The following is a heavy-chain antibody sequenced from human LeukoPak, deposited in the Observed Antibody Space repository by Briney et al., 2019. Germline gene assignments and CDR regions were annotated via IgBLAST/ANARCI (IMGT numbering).Heavy chain of an antibody. Sequence: GSLRLSCAASGFTFNTFNMNWVRQAPGKGLEWVSSITSGGDYIYYADSVKGRFTTSRDNAKNSLSLQLNSLRVEDTAVYYCARGHYDVLAASYKWTPDYWGQGTLITVSS. CDR2: ITSGGDYI. J-gene: IGHJ4*02. D-gene: IGHD3-9*01. CDR1: GFTFNTFN. V-gene: IGHV3-21*01. CDR3: ARGHYDVLAASYKWTPDY.